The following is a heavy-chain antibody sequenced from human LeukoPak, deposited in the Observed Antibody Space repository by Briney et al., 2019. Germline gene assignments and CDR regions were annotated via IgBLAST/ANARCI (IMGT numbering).Heavy chain of an antibody. CDR3: ARASRLGYCSGGSCYNY. J-gene: IGHJ4*02. Sequence: PGRSLRLSCAASGFTFSSYDMHWVRQAPGKGLEWVSSISSSSSYIYYADSVKGRFTISRDNAKNSLYLQMNSLRAEDTAVYYCARASRLGYCSGGSCYNYWGQGTLVTVSS. V-gene: IGHV3-21*01. CDR2: ISSSSSYI. CDR1: GFTFSSYD. D-gene: IGHD2-15*01.